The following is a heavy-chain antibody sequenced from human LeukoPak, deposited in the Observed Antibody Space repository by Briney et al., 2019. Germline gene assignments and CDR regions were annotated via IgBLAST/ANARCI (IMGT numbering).Heavy chain of an antibody. D-gene: IGHD4-17*01. Sequence: GGSLRLSCAASGFTFSDVWMSWVRQAPGKGLEWVGRIKSKTDGGTTDYAAPVKGIFTISRDDSKSTLYLQMNSLKTEDSAVYYCTIDYGDYEGDYYFDYWGQRTLVTVSS. CDR1: GFTFSDVW. CDR3: TIDYGDYEGDYYFDY. V-gene: IGHV3-15*01. CDR2: IKSKTDGGTT. J-gene: IGHJ4*02.